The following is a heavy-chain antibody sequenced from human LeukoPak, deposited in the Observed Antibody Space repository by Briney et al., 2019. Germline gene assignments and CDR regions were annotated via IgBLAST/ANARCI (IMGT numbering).Heavy chain of an antibody. CDR3: ARDLHINVVTPGSTGLDS. CDR1: GFTFDDYG. V-gene: IGHV3-20*04. D-gene: IGHD4-23*01. J-gene: IGHJ3*01. CDR2: INWNGGRT. Sequence: PGGSLRLSCEGSGFTFDDYGMSWVRQLPGKGLEWVSGINWNGGRTGYAGSLRGRFTISRDNAKRSLFLQMDSLRVDDTALYYCARDLHINVVTPGSTGLDSWGQGTMVSVSS.